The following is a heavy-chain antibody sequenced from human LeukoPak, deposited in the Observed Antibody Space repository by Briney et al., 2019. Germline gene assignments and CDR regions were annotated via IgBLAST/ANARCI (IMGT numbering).Heavy chain of an antibody. CDR1: GYSISSGYY. J-gene: IGHJ4*02. Sequence: SETLSLTCTVSGYSISSGYYWSWIRQPPGKGLEWIGEINHSGSTNYNPSLKSRVTISVDTSKNQFSLKLSSVTAADTAVYYCARHGTPLRYGSGNYYKGAPFDYWGQGPLVTVSS. CDR2: INHSGST. V-gene: IGHV4-34*01. D-gene: IGHD3-10*01. CDR3: ARHGTPLRYGSGNYYKGAPFDY.